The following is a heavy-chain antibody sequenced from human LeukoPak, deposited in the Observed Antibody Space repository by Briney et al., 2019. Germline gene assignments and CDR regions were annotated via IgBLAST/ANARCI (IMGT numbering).Heavy chain of an antibody. D-gene: IGHD2-21*02. V-gene: IGHV3-23*01. CDR3: AKELTRVY. Sequence: GGSLRLSCAASGFTYSDFAMSWVRQAPGKGPEWVSTFIDNGFTTFYADSVRGRFSISRDNSKSMLYLQMSSLRVEDTAVYYCAKELTRVYWGQGTLVTVSS. CDR2: FIDNGFTT. J-gene: IGHJ4*02. CDR1: GFTYSDFA.